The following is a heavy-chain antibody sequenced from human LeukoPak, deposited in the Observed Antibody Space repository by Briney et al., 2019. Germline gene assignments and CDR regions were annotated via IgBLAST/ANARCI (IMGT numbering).Heavy chain of an antibody. D-gene: IGHD6-13*01. Sequence: GGSLRLSCAASGFTFSSYSMNWVRQAPGKGLEWVSSISSSSSYIHYADSVKGRFTISRDNAKNSLYLQMNSLRAEDTAVYYCAKEGWSIAAAGHFDYWGQGTLVTVSS. CDR3: AKEGWSIAAAGHFDY. J-gene: IGHJ4*02. CDR1: GFTFSSYS. V-gene: IGHV3-21*01. CDR2: ISSSSSYI.